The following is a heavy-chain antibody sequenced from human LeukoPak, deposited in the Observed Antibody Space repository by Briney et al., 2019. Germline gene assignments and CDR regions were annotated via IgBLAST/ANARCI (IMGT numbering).Heavy chain of an antibody. Sequence: SETLSLTCSVSGGSISSGVYYWSWIRQHPGKGLEWIGYIYYSGITYYNPSLESRITISLDTSQNQFSLRLSSVTAADTAVYYCARAGSGGYYFDYWGQGTLVIVSS. V-gene: IGHV4-31*03. J-gene: IGHJ4*02. CDR3: ARAGSGGYYFDY. CDR1: GGSISSGVYY. CDR2: IYYSGIT. D-gene: IGHD3-10*01.